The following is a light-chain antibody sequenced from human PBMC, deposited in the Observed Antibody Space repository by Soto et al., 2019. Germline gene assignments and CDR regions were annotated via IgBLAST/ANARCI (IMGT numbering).Light chain of an antibody. CDR1: SRDVGGYNY. J-gene: IGLJ1*01. V-gene: IGLV2-14*01. CDR3: SSYTSSSTQV. CDR2: DVS. Sequence: QSSLTQPASVSGSPGQSITISCTGTSRDVGGYNYVSWYQQHPGKAPKLMIYDVSNRPSGVSNRFSGSKSGNTASLTISGLQAEDEADYYCSSYTSSSTQVFGTGTKVTVL.